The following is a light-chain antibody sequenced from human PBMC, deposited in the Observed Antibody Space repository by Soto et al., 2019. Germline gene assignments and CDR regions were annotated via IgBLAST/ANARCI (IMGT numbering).Light chain of an antibody. CDR1: NSDVGGYNY. J-gene: IGLJ1*01. CDR3: ASWDGSLNGPV. V-gene: IGLV2-11*01. CDR2: GVS. Sequence: QSALTQPRSVSGSPGQSVTISCTGTNSDVGGYNYVSWYQQYPGKAPKLMISGVSERPSGVPDRFSGSKSGNTASLTISGLQAEDEADYYCASWDGSLNGPVFGTGTKVTVL.